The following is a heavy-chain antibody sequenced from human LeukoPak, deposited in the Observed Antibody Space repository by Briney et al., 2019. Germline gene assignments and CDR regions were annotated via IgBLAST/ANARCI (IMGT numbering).Heavy chain of an antibody. CDR1: GFSFSNYW. D-gene: IGHD4-11*01. CDR3: ARGGGHDYSVYYFDY. J-gene: IGHJ4*02. Sequence: GGSLRLSCEASGFSFSNYWMTWVRQAPGKGLEWVADINQNGGQSYYVDSVKGRFTLSRDNAKSSLFLQLNSLRAEDTAVYYCARGGGHDYSVYYFDYWGQGTLVTVSS. V-gene: IGHV3-7*03. CDR2: INQNGGQS.